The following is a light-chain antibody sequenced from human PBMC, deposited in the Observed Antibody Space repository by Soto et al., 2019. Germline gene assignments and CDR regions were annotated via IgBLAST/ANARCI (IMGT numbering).Light chain of an antibody. J-gene: IGLJ1*01. CDR3: QSYDSSLNRV. CDR2: GDN. V-gene: IGLV1-40*01. CDR1: SSNIGANYD. Sequence: QSVLSQPPSVSGAPGQRITISCTGSSSNIGANYDVHWYRQVPGTAPKLLMSGDNNRPSGVADRVSGSKSGTSASLAITGLQAEDEADYYCQSYDSSLNRVFGTGTKLTVL.